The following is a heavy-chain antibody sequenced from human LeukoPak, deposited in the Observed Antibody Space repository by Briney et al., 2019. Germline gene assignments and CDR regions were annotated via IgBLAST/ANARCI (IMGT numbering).Heavy chain of an antibody. D-gene: IGHD5-24*01. Sequence: SETLSLTCSVSGGSISSSSHYWGWIRQPPGKGLEWIGSIYHSGSTYYNPSLKSRVTISVDTSKNQFSLKLSSVTAADTAVYYCASRNRDGFNLFDYWGQGTLVTVSS. V-gene: IGHV4-39*07. J-gene: IGHJ4*02. CDR1: GGSISSSSHY. CDR2: IYHSGST. CDR3: ASRNRDGFNLFDY.